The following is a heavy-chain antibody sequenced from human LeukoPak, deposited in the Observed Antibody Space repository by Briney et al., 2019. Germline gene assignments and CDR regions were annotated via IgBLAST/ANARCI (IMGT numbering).Heavy chain of an antibody. Sequence: ASVKVSCKASGYTFTSYDINWVRQATGQGLEWMGWMNPNSGNTGYAQKFQGRVTMTRNTSISTAYMELSSLRSEDTAVYYCARVSPYSYGDPYYYYGMDVWGQGTTVTVSS. CDR2: MNPNSGNT. V-gene: IGHV1-8*01. CDR1: GYTFTSYD. CDR3: ARVSPYSYGDPYYYYGMDV. D-gene: IGHD5-18*01. J-gene: IGHJ6*02.